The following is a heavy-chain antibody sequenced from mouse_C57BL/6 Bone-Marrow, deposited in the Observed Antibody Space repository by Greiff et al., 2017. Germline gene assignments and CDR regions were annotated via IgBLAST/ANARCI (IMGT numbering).Heavy chain of an antibody. V-gene: IGHV5-4*01. CDR3: ARALLRVGDY. CDR2: ISDGGSYT. Sequence: EVQRVESGGGLVKPGGSLKLSCAASGFTFSSYAMSWVRQTPEKRLAWVATISDGGSYTYYPDNVKGRFTISRDNAKNNLYLQMSHLKSEDAAMYYCARALLRVGDYWGQGTTLTVSS. D-gene: IGHD1-1*01. J-gene: IGHJ2*01. CDR1: GFTFSSYA.